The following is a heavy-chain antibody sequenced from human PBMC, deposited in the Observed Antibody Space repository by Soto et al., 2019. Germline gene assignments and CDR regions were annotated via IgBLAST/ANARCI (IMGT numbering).Heavy chain of an antibody. CDR3: AKGLSMGAVDY. Sequence: EVQLVESGGGLVQPGRSLRLSCTASGFTFDAYALHWVRQAPGKGLEWVSGITWNSDRVDYADSVKGRFTVSRDNARSSLYLQMNGLRREDTASYFCAKGLSMGAVDYGGQGTLVTVSS. D-gene: IGHD3-10*01. CDR2: ITWNSDRV. CDR1: GFTFDAYA. J-gene: IGHJ4*02. V-gene: IGHV3-9*01.